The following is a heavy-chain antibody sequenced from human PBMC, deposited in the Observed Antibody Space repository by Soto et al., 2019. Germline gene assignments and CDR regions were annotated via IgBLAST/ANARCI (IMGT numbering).Heavy chain of an antibody. CDR2: ISGRSSYT. J-gene: IGHJ4*02. V-gene: IGHV3-11*06. CDR3: ARDRLMGTSGSYLSNY. D-gene: IGHD1-26*01. Sequence: GGSLRLSCAASGFTFSDYYMSWVRQAPGKGLEWVSYISGRSSYTNYADSVKGRFTISRDNAKNSLYLQMNSLRAEDTAVYYCARDRLMGTSGSYLSNYWGQGTLVTVSS. CDR1: GFTFSDYY.